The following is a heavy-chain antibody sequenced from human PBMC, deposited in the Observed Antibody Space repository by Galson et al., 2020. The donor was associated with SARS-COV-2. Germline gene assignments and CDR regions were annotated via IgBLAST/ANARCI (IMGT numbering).Heavy chain of an antibody. Sequence: SATLSLTCAVSGTSISSGSYSWNWIRQPPGKGLEWIGYLSHSGGTYYNPSLKSRVTISGDRSKNQFSLRLSSVTAADTAVYYCARLHYGEYAPEAFDIWGPGTRVTVAS. CDR2: LSHSGGT. CDR3: ARLHYGEYAPEAFDI. J-gene: IGHJ3*02. CDR1: GTSISSGSYS. V-gene: IGHV4-30-2*01. D-gene: IGHD4-17*01.